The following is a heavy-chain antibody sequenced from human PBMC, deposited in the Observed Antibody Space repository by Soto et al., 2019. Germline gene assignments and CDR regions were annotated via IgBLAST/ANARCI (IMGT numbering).Heavy chain of an antibody. CDR3: ATGRGGYCYMAWDF. CDR1: GNTFSTYG. CDR2: ISSDNGAR. V-gene: IGHV1-18*04. D-gene: IGHD2-21*01. Sequence: QIQLVQSAPEVKTPGASVKVSCRASGNTFSTYGFTWVRQAPGQGLEWVGWISSDNGARYYAQKFQGRVTLTTDSSTMTTYMELSSLRSDDTAVYYCATGRGGYCYMAWDFWGQGTLVTVSS. J-gene: IGHJ4*02.